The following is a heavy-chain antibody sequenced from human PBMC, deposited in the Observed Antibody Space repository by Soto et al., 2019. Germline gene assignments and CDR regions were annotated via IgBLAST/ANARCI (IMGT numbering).Heavy chain of an antibody. Sequence: SETLSLTCAVSGGSISSGGYSWSWIRQPPGKGLEWIGYIYHSGSTYYNPSLKSRVTISVDRSKNQFSLKLSSVTAADTAVYYCARAWVDYSKHGSYYFDYWGQGTLVTVSS. CDR1: GGSISSGGYS. J-gene: IGHJ4*02. V-gene: IGHV4-30-2*01. D-gene: IGHD4-4*01. CDR3: ARAWVDYSKHGSYYFDY. CDR2: IYHSGST.